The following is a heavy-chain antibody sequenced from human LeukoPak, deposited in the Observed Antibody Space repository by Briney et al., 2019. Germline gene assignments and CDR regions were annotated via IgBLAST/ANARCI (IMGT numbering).Heavy chain of an antibody. Sequence: GCFLRLSCVATGFTIGSYTMNWVAQAPGKGLEWVSAISTSSDYKYYADSVKGRFTISRDNAKNSLFLQMNSLRAEDTAVYHCARKDTIIDFYWYLDLWGRGTPVTVSS. CDR2: ISTSSDYK. CDR3: ARKDTIIDFYWYLDL. J-gene: IGHJ2*01. V-gene: IGHV3-21*01. D-gene: IGHD5-24*01. CDR1: GFTIGSYT.